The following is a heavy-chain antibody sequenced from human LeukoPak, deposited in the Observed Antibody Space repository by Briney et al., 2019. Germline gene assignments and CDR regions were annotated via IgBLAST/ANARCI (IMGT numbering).Heavy chain of an antibody. Sequence: GGSLRLSCAASGFTFDDYAMHWVRQAPGKGLEWVSGISWNSGSIGYADSVKGRFTISRDNAKNSLYLQMNILRAEDTALYYCAKGSIPAASYYYYGMDVWGQGTTVTVSS. CDR3: AKGSIPAASYYYYGMDV. J-gene: IGHJ6*02. D-gene: IGHD2-2*01. CDR1: GFTFDDYA. V-gene: IGHV3-9*01. CDR2: ISWNSGSI.